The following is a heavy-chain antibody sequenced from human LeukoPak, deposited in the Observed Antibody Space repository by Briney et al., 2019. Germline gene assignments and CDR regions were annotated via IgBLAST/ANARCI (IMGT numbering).Heavy chain of an antibody. CDR2: IFYSGST. J-gene: IGHJ4*02. V-gene: IGHV4-30-4*08. D-gene: IGHD6-19*01. CDR3: ARVGAVAAADC. Sequence: SQTLSLTCTVSGGSISSGHYYWTWIRQRPGRGLEWIGYIFYSGSTYYNPSLKSRITISVDTSKNQFSLKLSSVTAADTAVYYCARVGAVAAADCWGQGTLVTVSS. CDR1: GGSISSGHYY.